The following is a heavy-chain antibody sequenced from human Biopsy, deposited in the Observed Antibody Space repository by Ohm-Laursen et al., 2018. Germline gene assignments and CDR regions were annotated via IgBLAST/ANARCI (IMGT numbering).Heavy chain of an antibody. CDR1: GGSISNNNYY. CDR3: ARGYDTSGYYYVS. D-gene: IGHD3-22*01. V-gene: IGHV4-39*01. CDR2: IFYRGST. Sequence: SETLSLTCPVSGGSISNNNYYWGWIRQPPGKGLEWIGSIFYRGSTHYKPSLKSRVNISVDTSKNQFSLKLNSATAADTAVYYCARGYDTSGYYYVSWGQGTLVTVSS. J-gene: IGHJ5*02.